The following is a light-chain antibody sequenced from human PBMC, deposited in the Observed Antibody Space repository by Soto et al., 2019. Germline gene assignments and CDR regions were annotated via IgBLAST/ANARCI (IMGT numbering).Light chain of an antibody. V-gene: IGLV1-51*01. Sequence: QSVLTQPPSVSAAPRQKVTISCSGGSSNIGTNYVSWYQQLPGTAPKLLIYDNNKRPSGIPDRLSGSKSGTSATLGITGLQTGDEADYYCATWDSSLRGWVFGGGTKVTVL. CDR3: ATWDSSLRGWV. CDR1: SSNIGTNY. CDR2: DNN. J-gene: IGLJ3*02.